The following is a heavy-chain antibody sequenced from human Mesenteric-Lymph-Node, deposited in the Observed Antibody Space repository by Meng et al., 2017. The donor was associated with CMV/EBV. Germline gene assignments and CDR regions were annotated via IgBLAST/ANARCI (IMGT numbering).Heavy chain of an antibody. CDR3: ARVGRIRDYCSSTSCLFDY. Sequence: SVKVSCKASGGTFISYTITWVRQAPGQGLEWMGRIIPILGITNYAQNFQGRVTITADKSTSTAYMELSSLRSEDTAVYYCARVGRIRDYCSSTSCLFDYWGQGTLVTVSS. CDR2: IIPILGIT. CDR1: GGTFISYT. D-gene: IGHD2-2*01. J-gene: IGHJ4*02. V-gene: IGHV1-69*02.